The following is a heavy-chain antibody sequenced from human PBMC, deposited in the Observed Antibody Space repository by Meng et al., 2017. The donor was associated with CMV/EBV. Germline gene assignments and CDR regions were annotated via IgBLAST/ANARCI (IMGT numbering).Heavy chain of an antibody. J-gene: IGHJ4*02. CDR1: GFTFSGSA. CDR3: RAEAAAGTDIDF. Sequence: KVSCAASGFTFSGSAMHWVRRASGKGLEWVGRIRSKANSYATAYAASVKGRFTISRDDSKNTAYLQMNSLKTEDTAVYYCRAEAAAGTDIDFWGQGTLVTVSS. CDR2: IRSKANSYAT. D-gene: IGHD6-13*01. V-gene: IGHV3-73*01.